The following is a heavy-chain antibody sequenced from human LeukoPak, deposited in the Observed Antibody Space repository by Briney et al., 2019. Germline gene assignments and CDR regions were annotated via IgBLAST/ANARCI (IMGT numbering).Heavy chain of an antibody. CDR3: ARGIYYGMFDY. J-gene: IGHJ4*02. V-gene: IGHV4-59*08. D-gene: IGHD3-10*01. CDR1: GGSISSYY. Sequence: PSETLSLTCTVSGGSISSYYWSWIRQPPGKGLEWIGYIYYSGSTNYNPSLKSRVTISVDTSKNQFSLKLSSVTAADTAVYYCARGIYYGMFDYRGQGTLVTVSS. CDR2: IYYSGST.